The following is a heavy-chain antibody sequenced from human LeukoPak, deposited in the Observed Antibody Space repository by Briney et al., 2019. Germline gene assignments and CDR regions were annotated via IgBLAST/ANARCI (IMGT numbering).Heavy chain of an antibody. D-gene: IGHD2-15*01. Sequence: GESLRLSCAASGFTFSKYDFHWGRQAPGKGLEWVAAIGVTGDTYYADYVKGRFTISREDAANSLYLQMRSLGAGDTALYYCTKEFCGSRAACAGGSYYDFWGRGALVTVSS. CDR2: IGVTGDT. J-gene: IGHJ2*01. CDR3: TKEFCGSRAACAGGSYYDF. CDR1: GFTFSKYD. V-gene: IGHV3-13*01.